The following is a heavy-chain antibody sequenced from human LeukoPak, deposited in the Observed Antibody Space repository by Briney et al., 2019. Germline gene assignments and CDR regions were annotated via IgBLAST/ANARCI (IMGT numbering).Heavy chain of an antibody. CDR1: GYTFTSYD. D-gene: IGHD4-17*01. Sequence: GASVKVSCQASGYTFTSYDINWVRPATGQGLEWMGWMNPNSGNTCYAQKFQGRVTMTRNTSINTAYMELSSLRAEDTAVYYCARGLALATVTTFALYYYGMDVWGQGTTVTVSS. CDR3: ARGLALATVTTFALYYYGMDV. CDR2: MNPNSGNT. V-gene: IGHV1-8*01. J-gene: IGHJ6*02.